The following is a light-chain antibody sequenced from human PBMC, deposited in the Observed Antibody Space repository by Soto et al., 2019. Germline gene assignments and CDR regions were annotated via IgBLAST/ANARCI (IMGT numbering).Light chain of an antibody. J-gene: IGKJ1*01. CDR2: DAS. Sequence: DIQSTQAPFSLAASLGDRVTITCRASQGISTWLAWYQQKPEKATKTLIXDASTLQSGVPSRFSGIGSGTDFSLTISSVQTEDIATYYCQQYANFPTWTFCQGTKVDIK. V-gene: IGKV1D-16*01. CDR1: QGISTW. CDR3: QQYANFPTWT.